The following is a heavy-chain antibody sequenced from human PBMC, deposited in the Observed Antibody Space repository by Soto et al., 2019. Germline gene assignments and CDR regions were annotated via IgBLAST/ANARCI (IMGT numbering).Heavy chain of an antibody. Sequence: GGSLRLSCAASGFSISSDAMSWVRQAPGKGLEWVSGISGSGANTNYADSVKGRFAISIDNSKNTLYLQMSSLRAEDTAVYYCAKRQSGNFGPFDSWGHGSLVTVSS. CDR1: GFSISSDA. J-gene: IGHJ4*01. D-gene: IGHD2-21*02. V-gene: IGHV3-23*01. CDR2: ISGSGANT. CDR3: AKRQSGNFGPFDS.